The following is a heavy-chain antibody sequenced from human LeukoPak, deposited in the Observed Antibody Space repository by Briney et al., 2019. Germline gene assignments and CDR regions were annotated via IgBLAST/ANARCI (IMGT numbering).Heavy chain of an antibody. Sequence: GESLKISCKGSGYSFTTYWITWVRQMPGKGLEWMGSIDPSDSHTKYSPSFQGHVTISADKSISTAYLQWSSLKASDTAMYYCARLGTTVGATGYWGQGTLVTVSS. D-gene: IGHD1-26*01. CDR3: ARLGTTVGATGY. V-gene: IGHV5-10-1*01. J-gene: IGHJ4*02. CDR2: IDPSDSHT. CDR1: GYSFTTYW.